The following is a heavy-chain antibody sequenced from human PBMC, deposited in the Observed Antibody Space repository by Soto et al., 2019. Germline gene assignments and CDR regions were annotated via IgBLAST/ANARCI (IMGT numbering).Heavy chain of an antibody. V-gene: IGHV4-59*01. CDR2: VYYIGST. J-gene: IGHJ4*02. CDR3: ARDGSGHDFWDGPWYFDS. D-gene: IGHD3-3*01. CDR1: GGSISTSY. Sequence: QVQLQESGPGLVKPSETLSLTCTVSGGSISTSYWSWIRQPPRKGLEWLGYVYYIGSTKYNPSLKNRGTISVDTSQNQFSLKLESVSAADTALYYCARDGSGHDFWDGPWYFDSWGQGTLVTVSS.